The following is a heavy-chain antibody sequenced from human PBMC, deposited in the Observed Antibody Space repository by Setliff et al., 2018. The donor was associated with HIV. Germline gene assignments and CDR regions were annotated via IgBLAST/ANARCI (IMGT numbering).Heavy chain of an antibody. Sequence: ASVKVSCKASGGIFSRFAFSWVRQAPGQGLEWMGGIIPIFGTPNYAQKFQGRVTITTDESANTVYMELYSLTSEDTAIYYCASSAGAVPTTAPYGDYYYYFYMDVWGKGTTVT. D-gene: IGHD1-1*01. V-gene: IGHV1-69*05. CDR3: ASSAGAVPTTAPYGDYYYYFYMDV. CDR2: IIPIFGTP. J-gene: IGHJ6*03. CDR1: GGIFSRFA.